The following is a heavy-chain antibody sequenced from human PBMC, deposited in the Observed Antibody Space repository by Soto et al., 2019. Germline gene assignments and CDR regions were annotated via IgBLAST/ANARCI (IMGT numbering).Heavy chain of an antibody. CDR2: IYYSGST. V-gene: IGHV4-59*01. D-gene: IGHD6-13*01. Sequence: QVQLQESGPGLVKPSETLSLTCTVSGGSISSYYWSWIRQPPGKGLEWIGYIYYSGSTNYNPSLKSRVTISVDTSKNQFSLKLSSVTAADTAVYYCATLSLAAAGTNYGMDVWGQGTTVIVSS. CDR1: GGSISSYY. J-gene: IGHJ6*02. CDR3: ATLSLAAAGTNYGMDV.